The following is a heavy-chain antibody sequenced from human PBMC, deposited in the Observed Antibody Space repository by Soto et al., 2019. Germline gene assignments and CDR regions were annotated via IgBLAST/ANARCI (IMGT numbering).Heavy chain of an antibody. CDR3: AKWPNYDILTGYPPEVNYYYYGMDV. CDR2: ISGSGGST. Sequence: GGSLRLSCAASGFTFSSYAMSWVRQAPGKGLEWVSAISGSGGSTYYADSVKGRFTISRDNSKNTLYLQMNSLRAEDTAVYYCAKWPNYDILTGYPPEVNYYYYGMDVWGQGTTVTVSS. J-gene: IGHJ6*02. CDR1: GFTFSSYA. V-gene: IGHV3-23*01. D-gene: IGHD3-9*01.